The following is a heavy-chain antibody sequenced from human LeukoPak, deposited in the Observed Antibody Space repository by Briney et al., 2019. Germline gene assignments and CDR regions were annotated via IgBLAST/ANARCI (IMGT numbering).Heavy chain of an antibody. CDR3: ARATEWELRDYYYYYMDV. D-gene: IGHD1-26*01. CDR1: GVSISSYY. Sequence: SETLSLTCTVSGVSISSYYWSWIRQPAGKGLEWIGRIYTSGSTNHNPSLKSRVTMSVDKSKNQFSLKLSSVTAADTAVYYCARATEWELRDYYYYYMDVWGKGTTVTISS. J-gene: IGHJ6*03. CDR2: IYTSGST. V-gene: IGHV4-4*07.